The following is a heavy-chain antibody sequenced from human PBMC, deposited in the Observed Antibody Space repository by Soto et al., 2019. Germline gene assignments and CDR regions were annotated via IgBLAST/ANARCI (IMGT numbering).Heavy chain of an antibody. CDR3: ARVGYGSGSYSTIDY. J-gene: IGHJ4*02. Sequence: PSETLSLTCTVSGGSISSGGYYWSWIRQHPGKGLEWIGYIYYSGSTYYNPSLKSRVTISVDTSKNQFSLKLSSVTAADTAVYYCARVGYGSGSYSTIDYWGQGTLVTVSS. V-gene: IGHV4-31*03. CDR1: GGSISSGGYY. D-gene: IGHD3-10*01. CDR2: IYYSGST.